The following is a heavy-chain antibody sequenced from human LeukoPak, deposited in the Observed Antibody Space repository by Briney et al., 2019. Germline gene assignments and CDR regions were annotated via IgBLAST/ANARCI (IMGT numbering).Heavy chain of an antibody. CDR3: AKVRVAGHDAFDI. CDR2: ISGSSGST. D-gene: IGHD6-19*01. Sequence: GGSLRLSCVVSGLTFSNYAMSWVRQAPGKRLEWVSAISGSSGSTYYGDSVKGRFTISRDNSKNTLYLQMNSLRAEDTAVYYCAKVRVAGHDAFDIWGQGTMVTVSS. V-gene: IGHV3-23*01. CDR1: GLTFSNYA. J-gene: IGHJ3*02.